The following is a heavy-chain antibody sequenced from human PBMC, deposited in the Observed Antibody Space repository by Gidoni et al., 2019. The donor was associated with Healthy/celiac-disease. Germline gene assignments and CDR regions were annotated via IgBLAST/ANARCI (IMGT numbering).Heavy chain of an antibody. V-gene: IGHV4-34*01. D-gene: IGHD6-6*01. CDR3: ARGRQKVTVYSSSPYYYYYGMDV. CDR1: GGSFSGYY. Sequence: QVQLQQWGAGLLKPSETLSLTCAVKGGSFSGYYWSWIRQPPGKGLEWIGEINHSGSTNYNPSLKSRVTISVDTSKNQFSLKLISVTAADTAVYYCARGRQKVTVYSSSPYYYYYGMDVWGQGTTVTVSS. J-gene: IGHJ6*02. CDR2: INHSGST.